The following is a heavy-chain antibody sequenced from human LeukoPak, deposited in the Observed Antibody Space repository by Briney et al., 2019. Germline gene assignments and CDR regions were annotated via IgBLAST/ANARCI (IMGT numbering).Heavy chain of an antibody. CDR2: ISGSGGST. J-gene: IGHJ4*02. V-gene: IGHV3-23*01. D-gene: IGHD5-18*01. CDR1: GFTFSSYA. Sequence: GGSLRFSCAASGFTFSSYAMSWVRQAPGKGLEGGSAISGSGGSTYYADSVKGRFTISRDNSKNTLYLQMNSLRAEDTAIYYCTKDQYSYGKPYFEYWGQGTLVTVSS. CDR3: TKDQYSYGKPYFEY.